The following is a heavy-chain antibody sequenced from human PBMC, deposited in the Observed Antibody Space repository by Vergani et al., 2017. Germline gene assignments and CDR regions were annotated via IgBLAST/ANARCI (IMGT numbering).Heavy chain of an antibody. CDR1: GFTFSSYE. CDR3: ARDPDLIAARPSFDY. V-gene: IGHV3-48*03. Sequence: EVQLVESGGGLVQPGGSLRLSCAASGFTFSSYEMNWVRQAPGKGLEWVSYISSSGSTIYYADSVKGRFTISRDNAKNSLYLQMNSLRAEDTAVYYCARDPDLIAARPSFDYWGQGTLVTVSS. CDR2: ISSSGSTI. J-gene: IGHJ4*02. D-gene: IGHD6-6*01.